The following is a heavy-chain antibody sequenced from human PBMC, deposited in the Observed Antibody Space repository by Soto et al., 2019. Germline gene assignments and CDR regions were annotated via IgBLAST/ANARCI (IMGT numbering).Heavy chain of an antibody. CDR2: INPNSGGT. J-gene: IGHJ4*02. CDR3: EIGINGNTGQHFDY. D-gene: IGHD1-7*01. Sequence: PSVKVSCKASGYTFTGYYMHWVRQAPGQGLEWMGWINPNSGGTNYAQKFQGRVTMTRDTSISTAYMELSRLRSDDTDVYYCEIGINGNTGQHFDYWGQGTLVTVSS. CDR1: GYTFTGYY. V-gene: IGHV1-2*02.